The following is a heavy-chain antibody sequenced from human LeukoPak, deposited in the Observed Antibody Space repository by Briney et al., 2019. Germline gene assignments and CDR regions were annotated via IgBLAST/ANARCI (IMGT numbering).Heavy chain of an antibody. V-gene: IGHV3-30*18. CDR2: ISYDGSDQ. D-gene: IGHD3-22*01. CDR3: AKDRSVVARTVYYYYGMDV. CDR1: GFTFGSYG. Sequence: GRSLRLSCAASGFTFGSYGMHWVRQAPGKGLEWVTVISYDGSDQYHADSVKGRFTISRDNSKNTLYLQMNSLRAEDTAVYYCAKDRSVVARTVYYYYGMDVWGQGTTVTVSS. J-gene: IGHJ6*02.